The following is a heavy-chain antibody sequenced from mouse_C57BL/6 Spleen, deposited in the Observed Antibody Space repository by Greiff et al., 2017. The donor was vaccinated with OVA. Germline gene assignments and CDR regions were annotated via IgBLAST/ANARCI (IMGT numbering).Heavy chain of an antibody. V-gene: IGHV6-3*01. CDR3: TVYGNPYAMDY. Sequence: EVKLVESGGGLVQPGGSMKLSCVASGFTFSNYWMNWVRQSPEQGLAWVAQIRLKSDNYATHYAESVKGRFTISRDDSKSSVYLQMNNLRAEDTGIYYCTVYGNPYAMDYWGQGTSVTVSS. CDR1: GFTFSNYW. J-gene: IGHJ4*01. D-gene: IGHD2-1*01. CDR2: IRLKSDNYAT.